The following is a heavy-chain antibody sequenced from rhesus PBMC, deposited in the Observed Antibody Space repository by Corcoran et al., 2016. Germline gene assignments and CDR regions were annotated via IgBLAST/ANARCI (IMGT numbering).Heavy chain of an antibody. Sequence: QLQQQASGPGLVRPSETMVLTCAVAGGPIRHSCWSLIRRPPRKGLEWMGRISGGGGTSSYSPSLRSRATISTDTSRNHISLRLIFVTAADTALYYCANGGPDKDRFDVWGPGVLVTVSS. CDR3: ANGGPDKDRFDV. J-gene: IGHJ5-1*01. CDR1: GGPIRHSC. V-gene: IGHV4-173*01. CDR2: ISGGGGTS. D-gene: IGHD3-34*01.